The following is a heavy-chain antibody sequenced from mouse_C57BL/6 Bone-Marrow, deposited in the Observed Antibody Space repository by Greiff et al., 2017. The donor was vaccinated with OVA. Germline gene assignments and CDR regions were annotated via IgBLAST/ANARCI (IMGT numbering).Heavy chain of an antibody. Sequence: EVQRVESGPELVKPGASVKISCKASGYSFTGYYMNWVKQSPEKSLEWIGEINPSTGGTTYNQKFKAKATLTVDKSSSTAYMQLKSLTSEDSAVYYCAITTVVATPMDYWGQGTSVTVSS. V-gene: IGHV1-42*01. CDR3: AITTVVATPMDY. CDR1: GYSFTGYY. CDR2: INPSTGGT. J-gene: IGHJ4*01. D-gene: IGHD1-1*01.